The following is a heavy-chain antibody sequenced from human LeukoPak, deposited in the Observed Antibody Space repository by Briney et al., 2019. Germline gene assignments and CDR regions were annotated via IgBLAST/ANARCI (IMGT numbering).Heavy chain of an antibody. Sequence: GSSVKVSCKASGGTFSSYAISWVRQAPGQGLEWMGGIIPIFGTANYAQKFQGRVTITADKSTSTAYMELSSLRSEDTAVYYCARDLDRGWGGGYYYYMDVWGKGTTVTVSS. V-gene: IGHV1-69*06. J-gene: IGHJ6*03. CDR2: IIPIFGTA. D-gene: IGHD2-2*03. CDR1: GGTFSSYA. CDR3: ARDLDRGWGGGYYYYMDV.